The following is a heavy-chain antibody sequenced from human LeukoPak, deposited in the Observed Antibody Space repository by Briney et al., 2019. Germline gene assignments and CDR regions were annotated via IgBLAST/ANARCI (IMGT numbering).Heavy chain of an antibody. CDR2: MNSDGGYI. D-gene: IGHD6-19*01. Sequence: GRSLRLSCAASGFTIVTYSMSWVRQAPGKGLEWVSTMNSDGGYIVYADSVKGRFTISKDNAKNSLYLQMNSLRADDTAVYYCARDNAGWSRDYWGQGTLVTVSS. CDR1: GFTIVTYS. J-gene: IGHJ4*02. V-gene: IGHV3-21*01. CDR3: ARDNAGWSRDY.